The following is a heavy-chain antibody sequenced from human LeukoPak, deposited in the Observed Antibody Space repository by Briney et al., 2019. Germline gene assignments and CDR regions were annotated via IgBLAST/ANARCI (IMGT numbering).Heavy chain of an antibody. D-gene: IGHD2-21*02. Sequence: SETLSLTCAVSDYSISSAYYWGWIRQPPGKGLEWIGSIYHSGNTDYNPSLKSRVTISVDTSKNQFSLKLRSVTAADTAVYYCARDQAYCGGDCYFDFWGQGTLVTVSP. CDR1: DYSISSAYY. V-gene: IGHV4-38-2*02. CDR3: ARDQAYCGGDCYFDF. J-gene: IGHJ4*02. CDR2: IYHSGNT.